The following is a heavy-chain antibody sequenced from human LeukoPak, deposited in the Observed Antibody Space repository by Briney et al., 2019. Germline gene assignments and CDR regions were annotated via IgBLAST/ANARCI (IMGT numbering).Heavy chain of an antibody. CDR1: GFTFSSYA. J-gene: IGHJ6*04. CDR3: ARELHGSGSYYLDYYYYYGMDV. V-gene: IGHV3-30*04. D-gene: IGHD3-10*01. Sequence: GGSLRLSCAASGFTFSSYAMHWVRQAPGKGLEWVAVISYDGSNKYYADSVKDRFTISRDNSKNTLYLQMNSLRAEDTAVYYCARELHGSGSYYLDYYYYYGMDVWGKGTTVTVSS. CDR2: ISYDGSNK.